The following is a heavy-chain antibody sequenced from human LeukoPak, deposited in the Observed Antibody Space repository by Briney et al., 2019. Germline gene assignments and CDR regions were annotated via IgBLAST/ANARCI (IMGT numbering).Heavy chain of an antibody. CDR3: ARVIAAAGYYYYGMDV. J-gene: IGHJ6*02. D-gene: IGHD6-13*01. Sequence: GGSLTLSCAASGFTFSSYGMHWVRQAPGKGLEWVAVIWYGGSNKYYADSVKGRFTISRDNSKNTLYLQMNSPRAEDTAVYYCARVIAAAGYYYYGMDVWGQGTTVTVSS. V-gene: IGHV3-33*01. CDR1: GFTFSSYG. CDR2: IWYGGSNK.